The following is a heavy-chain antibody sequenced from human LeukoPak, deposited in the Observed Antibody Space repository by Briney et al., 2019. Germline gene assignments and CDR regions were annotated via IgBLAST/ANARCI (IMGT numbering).Heavy chain of an antibody. CDR1: GYTFTSYY. CDR3: ARGVYSSSPEPPFDY. Sequence: GASVKVSCKASGYTFTSYYMHWVRQAPGQGLGWMGIINPSGGSTSYAQKFQGRATMTRDTSTSTVYMELSSLRSEDTAVYYCARGVYSSSPEPPFDYWGQGTLVTVSS. J-gene: IGHJ4*02. CDR2: INPSGGST. D-gene: IGHD6-6*01. V-gene: IGHV1-46*01.